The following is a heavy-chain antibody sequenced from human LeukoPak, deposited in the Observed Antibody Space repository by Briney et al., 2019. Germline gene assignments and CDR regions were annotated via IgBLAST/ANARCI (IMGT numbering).Heavy chain of an antibody. Sequence: ASVKVSCKASGYTFTSYYMHWVRQAPGQGLEWMGIINPSGGSTSYAQKFQGRDTMTRDTSTSTVYMELSSLRSEDTAVYYCARASGDYYGSGSYWYIYNWFDPWGQGTLVTVSS. CDR2: INPSGGST. D-gene: IGHD3-10*01. J-gene: IGHJ5*02. V-gene: IGHV1-46*01. CDR1: GYTFTSYY. CDR3: ARASGDYYGSGSYWYIYNWFDP.